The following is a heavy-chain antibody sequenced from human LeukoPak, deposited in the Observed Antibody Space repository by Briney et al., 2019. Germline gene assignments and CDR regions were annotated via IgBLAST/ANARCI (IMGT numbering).Heavy chain of an antibody. Sequence: ASVKVSCKASGYIYTNYGINWVQQAPGQGLEWMGWINTYNGNTNYAPKLHGRVTMTTDTPTTTGFMELRSLRFDDTAIYYCARDPTPSDGDYPPDHFDYWGQGTLVTVSS. CDR3: ARDPTPSDGDYPPDHFDY. CDR1: GYIYTNYG. V-gene: IGHV1-18*01. CDR2: INTYNGNT. J-gene: IGHJ4*02. D-gene: IGHD4-17*01.